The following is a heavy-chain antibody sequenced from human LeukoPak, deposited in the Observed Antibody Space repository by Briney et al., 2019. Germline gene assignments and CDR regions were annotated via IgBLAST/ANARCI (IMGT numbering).Heavy chain of an antibody. CDR3: ARVGGWYRYFFDY. D-gene: IGHD6-19*01. J-gene: IGHJ4*02. CDR2: ITPSDGST. V-gene: IGHV1-46*01. CDR1: GYTFTNYH. Sequence: ASVKVSCKASGYTFTNYHMHWVRQAPGQGLEWMGMITPSDGSTNYAQKFQGRVTMTRDMSTSTVYMELSSLISEDTAVCYCARVGGWYRYFFDYWGQGTLPTVSS.